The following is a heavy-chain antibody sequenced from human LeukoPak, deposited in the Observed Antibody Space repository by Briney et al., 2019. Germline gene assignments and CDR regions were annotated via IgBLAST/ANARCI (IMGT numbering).Heavy chain of an antibody. CDR1: GFTLSNYW. CDR2: INGHGNTT. Sequence: PGGSLRLSCAASGFTLSNYWMHWVRQVPGKGLVWVSSINGHGNTTKYADSVRGRFTISRDNAKNTLFLQMYSLRADDTAVYSCSRGREYISNWNPFDFWGHGTLVTVSS. V-gene: IGHV3-74*01. D-gene: IGHD6-13*01. CDR3: SRGREYISNWNPFDF. J-gene: IGHJ4*01.